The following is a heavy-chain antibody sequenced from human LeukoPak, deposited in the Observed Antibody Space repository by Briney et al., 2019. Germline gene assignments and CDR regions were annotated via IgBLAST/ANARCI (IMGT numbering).Heavy chain of an antibody. Sequence: GGSLRLSCEASGFTFSTYGMTWVRQAPGKGLEWVSGITGSSTWTYYADSVKGRFTISRDNSRNTLFLQMNSLRAEDTAVYYCTKEYEKTNRAPEWGFDNWGQGTLVTVSS. CDR1: GFTFSTYG. D-gene: IGHD3-3*01. V-gene: IGHV3-23*01. CDR3: TKEYEKTNRAPEWGFDN. CDR2: ITGSSTWT. J-gene: IGHJ4*02.